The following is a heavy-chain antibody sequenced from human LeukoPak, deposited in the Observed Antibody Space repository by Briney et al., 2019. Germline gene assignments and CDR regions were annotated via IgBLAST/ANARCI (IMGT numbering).Heavy chain of an antibody. J-gene: IGHJ6*02. CDR3: ASTGPSVAGIRGYYYYGMDV. V-gene: IGHV3-53*01. D-gene: IGHD6-19*01. CDR2: IYSGGST. CDR1: GFTVSSNY. Sequence: GGSLRLSCAASGFTVSSNYMSWVRQAPGKGLEWVSVIYSGGSTYYADSVKGRFTISRDNSKNTLYLQMNSLRAEDTAVYYCASTGPSVAGIRGYYYYGMDVWGQGTTVTVSS.